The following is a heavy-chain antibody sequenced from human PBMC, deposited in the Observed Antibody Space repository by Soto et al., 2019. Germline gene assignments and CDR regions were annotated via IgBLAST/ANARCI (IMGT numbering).Heavy chain of an antibody. Sequence: GGSLRLSCAASGFILSDHYMDWVRQAPGKGLEWVGRSRNKANSYTTEYAAAVKGRFTISRDDSENSLYLQMNSLKTEDTAVYYCARGARGETPAGSPNYYYGMDVWGQGTTVTVSS. J-gene: IGHJ6*02. CDR3: ARGARGETPAGSPNYYYGMDV. CDR1: GFILSDHY. CDR2: SRNKANSYTT. D-gene: IGHD1-26*01. V-gene: IGHV3-72*01.